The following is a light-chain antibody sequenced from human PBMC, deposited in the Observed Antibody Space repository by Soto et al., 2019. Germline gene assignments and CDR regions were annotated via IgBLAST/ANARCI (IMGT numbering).Light chain of an antibody. J-gene: IGKJ4*01. Sequence: DIQMTQSPSSLSASVGDRVTITCQASQDISNYLNWYPQKPGKAPKLLIYDASTLETGVPSRFSGSRSGTDFTLTISRLQPADIAKYYLQQYDNLVLTFGGGTKVELK. CDR2: DAS. CDR1: QDISNY. V-gene: IGKV1-33*01. CDR3: QQYDNLVLT.